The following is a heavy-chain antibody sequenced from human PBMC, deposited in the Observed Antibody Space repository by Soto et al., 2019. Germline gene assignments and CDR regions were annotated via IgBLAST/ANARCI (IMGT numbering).Heavy chain of an antibody. V-gene: IGHV1-18*01. CDR3: ARGLRFITYEGDYDYYGMDV. D-gene: IGHD5-12*01. J-gene: IGHJ6*02. Sequence: QVQLVQSGAAVKKPGASVKVSCKASGYTFTSYGISWVRQAPGQGLEWMGWISAYNGNTNYAQKLQGRVTMTTDTSTSTAYMEMRSLRSDDTAVYDGARGLRFITYEGDYDYYGMDVWGQGTTVTVSS. CDR2: ISAYNGNT. CDR1: GYTFTSYG.